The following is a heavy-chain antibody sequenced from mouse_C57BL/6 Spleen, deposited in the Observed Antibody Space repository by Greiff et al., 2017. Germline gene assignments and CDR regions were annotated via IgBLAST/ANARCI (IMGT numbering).Heavy chain of an antibody. V-gene: IGHV5-17*01. CDR3: AKGKTLLHYDGYAMDY. CDR2: ISSGSSTI. CDR1: GFTFSDYG. D-gene: IGHD1-1*01. J-gene: IGHJ4*01. Sequence: DVKLVESGGGLVKPGGSLKLSCAASGFTFSDYGMHWVRQAPEKGLEWVAYISSGSSTIYYADTVKGRFTISRDNAKNTLFLQMTSLRSEDTAMYYCAKGKTLLHYDGYAMDYWGQGTSVTVSS.